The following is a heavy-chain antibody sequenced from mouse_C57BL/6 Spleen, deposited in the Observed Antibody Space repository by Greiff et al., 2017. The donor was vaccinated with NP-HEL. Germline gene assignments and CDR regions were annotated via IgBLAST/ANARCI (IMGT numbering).Heavy chain of an antibody. J-gene: IGHJ4*01. D-gene: IGHD2-4*01. CDR3: AVLRPLYHAMDY. V-gene: IGHV1-50*01. CDR1: GYTFTSYW. CDR2: IDPSDSYT. Sequence: VQLQQPGAELVKPGASVKLSCKASGYTFTSYWMQWVKQRPGQGLEWIGEIDPSDSYTNYNQKFKGKATLTVDTSSSTAYMQLSSLTSEDSAVYYCAVLRPLYHAMDYWGQGTSVTVSS.